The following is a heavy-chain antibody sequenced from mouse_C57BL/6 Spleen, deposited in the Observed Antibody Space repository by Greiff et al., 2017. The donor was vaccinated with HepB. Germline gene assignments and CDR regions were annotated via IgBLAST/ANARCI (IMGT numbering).Heavy chain of an antibody. CDR3: ARHGNYYGSSYRWYFDV. J-gene: IGHJ1*03. CDR1: GFTFSSYT. CDR2: ISGGGGNT. D-gene: IGHD1-1*01. Sequence: EVKVVESGGGLVKPGGSLKLSCAASGFTFSSYTMSWVRQTPEKRLEWVATISGGGGNTYYPDSVKGRFTISRDNAKNTLYLQMSSLRSEDTALYYCARHGNYYGSSYRWYFDVWGTGTTVTVSS. V-gene: IGHV5-9*01.